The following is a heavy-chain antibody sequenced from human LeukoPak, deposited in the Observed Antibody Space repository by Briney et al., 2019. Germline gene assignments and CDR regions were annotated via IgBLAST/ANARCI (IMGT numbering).Heavy chain of an antibody. D-gene: IGHD4-17*01. CDR1: GFTVSNNY. V-gene: IGHV3-66*01. J-gene: IGHJ4*02. CDR2: IYSGGGT. CDR3: ARDEGGYGEFDY. Sequence: GGSLRLSCAASGFTVSNNYMTWVRQAPGKGLEWVSLIYSGGGTYYADSVKGRFTISRDNSKNTLYLQMNSLRAEDTAVYYCARDEGGYGEFDYWGQGTLVTVSS.